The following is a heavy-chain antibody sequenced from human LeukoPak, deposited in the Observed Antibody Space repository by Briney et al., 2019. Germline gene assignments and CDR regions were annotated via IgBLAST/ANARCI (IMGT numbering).Heavy chain of an antibody. J-gene: IGHJ4*02. CDR1: GFTFSSYS. Sequence: GGSLRLSCAASGFTFSSYSMNWVRQAPGKGLEWVSYISSSSSYIYYADSVKGRFTISRDNAKNSLYLQMNSLRAEDTAVYYCARDFPSSGWYGSSYYFDYWGQGTLVTVSS. V-gene: IGHV3-21*05. D-gene: IGHD6-19*01. CDR3: ARDFPSSGWYGSSYYFDY. CDR2: ISSSSSYI.